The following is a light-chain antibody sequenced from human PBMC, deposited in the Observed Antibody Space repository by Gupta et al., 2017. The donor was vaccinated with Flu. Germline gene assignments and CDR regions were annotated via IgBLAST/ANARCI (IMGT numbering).Light chain of an antibody. CDR3: LQDAHLPFA. J-gene: IGKJ4*01. Sequence: DIQMTHSPSSLSASVGDRVTITCQASQDIMKFLNWYQQKPGKAPKILIYDVSNLETGVPSRFSGNGSGTDFSLTISSLQPEDVATFYCLQDAHLPFAFGRGTKVEIK. V-gene: IGKV1-33*01. CDR1: QDIMKF. CDR2: DVS.